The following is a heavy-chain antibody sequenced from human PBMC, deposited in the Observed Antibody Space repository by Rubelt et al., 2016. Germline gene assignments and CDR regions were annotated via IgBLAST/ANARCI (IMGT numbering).Heavy chain of an antibody. D-gene: IGHD6-6*01. CDR1: GYSFTGYY. V-gene: IGHV1-8*02. CDR3: ARYSEQLVL. CDR2: MNPNSGNT. Sequence: QVQLVQSGAEVKNPGASVKVSCKASGYSFTGYYLHWVRQAPGQGLEWMGWMNPNSGNTGYAQKFQGRVTMTRNTSISTAYMELSSLRSEDTAVYYCARYSEQLVLWGQGTLVTVSS. J-gene: IGHJ1*01.